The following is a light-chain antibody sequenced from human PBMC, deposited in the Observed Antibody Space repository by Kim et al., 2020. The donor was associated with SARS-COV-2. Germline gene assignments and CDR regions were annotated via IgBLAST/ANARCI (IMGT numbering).Light chain of an antibody. J-gene: IGLJ3*02. CDR3: NSRDSSGNHWV. Sequence: ALGQEVRITCQGGSLRSYDASWYQKKPGQAPVLVIYGKNNRPSGIPDRFSGSSSGNTDSLTITGAQAEDEADYYCNSRDSSGNHWVFGGGTQLTVL. V-gene: IGLV3-19*01. CDR2: GKN. CDR1: SLRSYD.